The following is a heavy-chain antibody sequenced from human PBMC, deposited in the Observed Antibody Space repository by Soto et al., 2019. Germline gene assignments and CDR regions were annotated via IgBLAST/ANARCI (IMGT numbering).Heavy chain of an antibody. CDR3: AAGGGLPRYY. J-gene: IGHJ4*02. CDR2: IYHSGST. D-gene: IGHD5-12*01. Sequence: QLQLQESRSGLVKPSQTLSLTCAVSGGSISSGGYSWSWIRQPPGKGLEWIGYIYHSGSTYYNPSLKCRVTISVDRSKNQCSLKLSSVTAADTAVYYCAAGGGLPRYYWGQGTLVTVSS. V-gene: IGHV4-30-2*01. CDR1: GGSISSGGYS.